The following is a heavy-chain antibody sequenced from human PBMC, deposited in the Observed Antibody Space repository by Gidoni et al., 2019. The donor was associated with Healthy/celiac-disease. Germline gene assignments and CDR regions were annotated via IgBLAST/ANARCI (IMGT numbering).Heavy chain of an antibody. CDR2: ISSSSSTI. CDR3: ARDWCSGGSCYVLYYYGMDV. Sequence: EVQLVESGGGLVQPGGSLRLSCAASGFTFSSYSMNWVRQAPGKGLEWVSYISSSSSTIYYADSVKGRFTISRDNAKNSLYLQMNSLRAEDTAVYYCARDWCSGGSCYVLYYYGMDVWGQGTTVTVSS. CDR1: GFTFSSYS. V-gene: IGHV3-48*04. D-gene: IGHD2-15*01. J-gene: IGHJ6*02.